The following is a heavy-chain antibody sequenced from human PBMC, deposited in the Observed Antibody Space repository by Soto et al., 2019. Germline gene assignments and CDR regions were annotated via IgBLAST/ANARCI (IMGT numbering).Heavy chain of an antibody. Sequence: QVQLVQSGAEVKKPGASVKVSCKASGYTFTSYAMHWVRQAPGQRLEWMGWINAGNGNTKYSQKFQARVTITRDTSASTAYMELSSLRSEDTAVYYCARSKSTTVKSFGWYFDLWGRGTLVTVSS. V-gene: IGHV1-3*01. D-gene: IGHD4-17*01. CDR3: ARSKSTTVKSFGWYFDL. J-gene: IGHJ2*01. CDR1: GYTFTSYA. CDR2: INAGNGNT.